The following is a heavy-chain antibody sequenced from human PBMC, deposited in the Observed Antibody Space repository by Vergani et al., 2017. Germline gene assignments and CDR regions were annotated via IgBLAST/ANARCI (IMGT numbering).Heavy chain of an antibody. J-gene: IGHJ4*02. CDR2: IYDSGDT. D-gene: IGHD2-21*01. CDR1: GDSMNTYY. CDR3: ARGALWWLRQIDS. V-gene: IGHV4-59*01. Sequence: QVQLQESGPGLVKPSETLSLTCSVSGDSMNTYYWTWIRQPPGKGLEWIGYIYDSGDTKYNPSLKSRVTMSLDTSKNQFSLNLYSVTAADTAVYYCARGALWWLRQIDSWGQGTRVTVSS.